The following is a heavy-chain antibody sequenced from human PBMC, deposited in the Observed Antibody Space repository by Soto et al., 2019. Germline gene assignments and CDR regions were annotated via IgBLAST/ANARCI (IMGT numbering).Heavy chain of an antibody. V-gene: IGHV4-4*02. Sequence: SETLSLTCAGSGGSISSSNWWSWVRQPPGEGLEWIGEIYHSGSTNYNPSLKSRVTISVDKSKNQFSLKLSAVTAADTAVYYCASLAVAGTGEWDYWGQGTLVTVS. J-gene: IGHJ4*02. D-gene: IGHD6-19*01. CDR1: GGSISSSNW. CDR2: IYHSGST. CDR3: ASLAVAGTGEWDY.